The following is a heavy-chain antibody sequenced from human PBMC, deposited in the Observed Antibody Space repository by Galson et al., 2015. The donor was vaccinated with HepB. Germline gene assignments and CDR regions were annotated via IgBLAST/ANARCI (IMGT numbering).Heavy chain of an antibody. V-gene: IGHV3-66*02. CDR3: ARDDQQPPHYYGMDV. Sequence: SLRLSCAASGFTVSSNYMSWVRQAPGKGLEWVSVIYSGGSTYYADSVKGRFTISRDNSKNTLYLQMNSLRAEDTAVYYCARDDQQPPHYYGMDVWGQGTTVTVSS. D-gene: IGHD6-13*01. CDR2: IYSGGST. CDR1: GFTVSSNY. J-gene: IGHJ6*02.